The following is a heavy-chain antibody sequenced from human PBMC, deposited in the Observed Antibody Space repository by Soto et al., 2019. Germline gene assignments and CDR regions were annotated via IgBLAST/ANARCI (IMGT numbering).Heavy chain of an antibody. J-gene: IGHJ5*02. CDR1: SGASSTSCSY. V-gene: IGHV4-39*01. Sequence: QLQLLESGPGLVKASETLSTTCSASSGASSTSCSYWAWIGQPPGKRLECLEDSFYSARTFYNPSLASRVSVSVDTSTNEFSLKLRSVTAADPAVYYCARQPTTGDTNLWFDPWGQGTLVTVSS. CDR2: SFYSART. D-gene: IGHD2-21*01. CDR3: ARQPTTGDTNLWFDP.